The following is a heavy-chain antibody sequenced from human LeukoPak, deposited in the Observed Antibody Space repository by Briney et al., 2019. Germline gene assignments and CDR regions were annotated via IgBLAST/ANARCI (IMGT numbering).Heavy chain of an antibody. CDR2: ISYDGSEK. J-gene: IGHJ4*02. Sequence: GGSLRLSCAASGLTFSSYPMHWVRQAPGKGLEWVAVISYDGSEKHYADPVKGRFTISRDNSKKTLYLQMSSLRAEDTDMYYCAREGNSGYYPYWGQGILVTVSS. D-gene: IGHD3-22*01. V-gene: IGHV3-30-3*01. CDR1: GLTFSSYP. CDR3: AREGNSGYYPY.